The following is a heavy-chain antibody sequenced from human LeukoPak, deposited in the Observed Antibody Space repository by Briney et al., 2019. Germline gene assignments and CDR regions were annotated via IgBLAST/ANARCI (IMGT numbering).Heavy chain of an antibody. D-gene: IGHD2-15*01. CDR3: ARDASETRIVYYYYMDV. Sequence: PGGSLRLSCAASGFTFSSYGMHWVRQAPGKGLEWVAVIWYDGSNKYYADSVKGRFTISRDNSKNTLYLQMNSLRAEDTAVYYRARDASETRIVYYYYMDVWGKGTTVTVSS. CDR1: GFTFSSYG. V-gene: IGHV3-33*01. CDR2: IWYDGSNK. J-gene: IGHJ6*03.